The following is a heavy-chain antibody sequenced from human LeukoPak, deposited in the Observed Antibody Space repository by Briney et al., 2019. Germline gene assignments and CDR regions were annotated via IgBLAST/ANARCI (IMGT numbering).Heavy chain of an antibody. CDR1: GGSISSYY. V-gene: IGHV4-59*08. D-gene: IGHD2-2*01. CDR2: IYYSGST. CDR3: ARQSLGCSSTSCYADAFDI. J-gene: IGHJ3*02. Sequence: SETLSLTCTVSGGSISSYYWSWIRQPAGKGLEWIGYIYYSGSTNYNPSLKSRVTISVDTSKNQFSLKLSSVTAADTAVYYCARQSLGCSSTSCYADAFDIWGQGTMVTVSS.